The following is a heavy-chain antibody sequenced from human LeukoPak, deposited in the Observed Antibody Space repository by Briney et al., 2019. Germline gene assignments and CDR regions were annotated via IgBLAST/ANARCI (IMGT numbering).Heavy chain of an antibody. J-gene: IGHJ6*02. D-gene: IGHD2-21*02. CDR2: IKQDGSDT. CDR3: ARDGLASCGGDCYSKYYYYYGMDV. CDR1: GFIFRNYW. V-gene: IGHV3-7*01. Sequence: GGSLRLSCAASGFIFRNYWMRWVRQDPGKGLEWVANIKQDGSDTYYVDSVKGRFTISRDNAKNSLYLQMNTLRVEDTAVYYCARDGLASCGGDCYSKYYYYYGMDVWGQGTTVTVSS.